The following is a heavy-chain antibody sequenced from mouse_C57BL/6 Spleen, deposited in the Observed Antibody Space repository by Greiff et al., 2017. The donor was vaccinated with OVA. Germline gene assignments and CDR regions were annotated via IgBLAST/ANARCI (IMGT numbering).Heavy chain of an antibody. CDR2: INPSTGGT. Sequence: VQLQQSGPELVKPGASVKISCKASGYSFTGYYMNWVKQSPEKSLEWIGEINPSTGGTTYNQKFKAKATLTVDKSSSTAYMQLKSLTSEDSAVYYCARFPDYYGSSYYFDYWGQGTTLTVSS. D-gene: IGHD1-1*01. J-gene: IGHJ2*01. CDR1: GYSFTGYY. V-gene: IGHV1-42*01. CDR3: ARFPDYYGSSYYFDY.